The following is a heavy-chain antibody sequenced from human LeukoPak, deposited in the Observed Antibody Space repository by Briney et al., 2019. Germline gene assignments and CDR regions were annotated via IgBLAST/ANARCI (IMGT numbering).Heavy chain of an antibody. Sequence: GGSLRLSCAASGFTFSSYSMNWVRQAPGKGLEWVSSISSSSSYIYYADSVKGRFTISRDNAKNSLYLQMNSLRAEDTAVYYCAREGGGSSGWPDYYYYGMDVWGQGTTVTVSS. CDR1: GFTFSSYS. D-gene: IGHD6-19*01. CDR2: ISSSSSYI. J-gene: IGHJ6*02. CDR3: AREGGGSSGWPDYYYYGMDV. V-gene: IGHV3-21*01.